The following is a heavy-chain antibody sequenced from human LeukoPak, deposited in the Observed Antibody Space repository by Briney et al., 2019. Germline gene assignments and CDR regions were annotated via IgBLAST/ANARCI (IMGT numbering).Heavy chain of an antibody. V-gene: IGHV4-30-2*01. CDR3: ARGPIAARPGYFDY. CDR2: IYHSGST. Sequence: PSQTLSLTCTVSGGSISSGGYYWSWIRQPPGKGLEWIGYIYHSGSTYYNPSLKSRVTISVDRSKNQFSLKLSSVTAADTAVYYCARGPIAARPGYFDYWGQGTLVTVSS. D-gene: IGHD6-6*01. CDR1: GGSISSGGYY. J-gene: IGHJ4*02.